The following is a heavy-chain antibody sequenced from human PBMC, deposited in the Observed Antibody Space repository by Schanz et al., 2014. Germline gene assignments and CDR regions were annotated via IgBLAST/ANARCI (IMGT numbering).Heavy chain of an antibody. CDR1: GFTFRSYG. V-gene: IGHV3-30*04. J-gene: IGHJ4*02. CDR2: ISHDGSIQ. Sequence: QVVLMESGGGVVRPGRSVRLSCVASGFTFRSYGMHWVRQAPGKGLEWVTIISHDGSIQYGADSVKGRFTLSRDNSKNTMDLQMNSLRPEDTAVYYCGRDYSGGALDYWGQGTLVTVSS. CDR3: GRDYSGGALDY. D-gene: IGHD6-19*01.